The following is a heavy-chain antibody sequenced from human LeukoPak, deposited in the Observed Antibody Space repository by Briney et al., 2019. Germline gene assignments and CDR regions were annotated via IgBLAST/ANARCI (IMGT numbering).Heavy chain of an antibody. V-gene: IGHV4-34*01. D-gene: IGHD2-15*01. CDR1: GVSFSGYY. Sequence: SETLSLTCAVYGVSFSGYYWSWIRQPPGKGLEWIGEINHSGSTNYNPSLKSRVTISVDTSKNQFSLKLSSVTAADTAVYYCARGQTNRIRRRGAFDIWGQGTMVTVSS. CDR3: ARGQTNRIRRRGAFDI. J-gene: IGHJ3*02. CDR2: INHSGST.